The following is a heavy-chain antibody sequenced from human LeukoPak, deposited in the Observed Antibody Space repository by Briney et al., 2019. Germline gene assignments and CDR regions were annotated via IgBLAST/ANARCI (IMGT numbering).Heavy chain of an antibody. CDR3: TRGRTVFDY. CDR2: INHSGST. D-gene: IGHD3/OR15-3a*01. CDR1: GGSFSNYY. J-gene: IGHJ4*02. V-gene: IGHV4-34*01. Sequence: SETLSLACAVFGGSFSNYYWSWIRQPPGKGLEWIGEINHSGSTNYNPSLKSRVTISVDTSKNQFSLKLYSVTAADTAMYYCTRGRTVFDYWGQGTLVTVSS.